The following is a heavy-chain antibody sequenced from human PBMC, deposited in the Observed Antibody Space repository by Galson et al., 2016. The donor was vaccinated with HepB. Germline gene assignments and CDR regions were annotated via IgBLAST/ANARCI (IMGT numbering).Heavy chain of an antibody. CDR3: TRLSGYTYGHDFAY. J-gene: IGHJ4*02. CDR1: GFTFADYA. CDR2: IRSQTYGGTT. Sequence: SLRLSCATSGFTFADYAMTWFRQTPGKGLEWVGFIRSQTYGGTTDYAASVEGRFTITRDDSKSIVYLQMNSLKTADTALYYCTRLSGYTYGHDFAYWGQGTLVTVSS. D-gene: IGHD5-18*01. V-gene: IGHV3-49*03.